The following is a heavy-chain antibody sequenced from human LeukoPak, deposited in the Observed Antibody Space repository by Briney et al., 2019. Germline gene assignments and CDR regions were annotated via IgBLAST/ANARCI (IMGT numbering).Heavy chain of an antibody. CDR1: GYTFTGYY. V-gene: IGHV1-2*04. CDR3: ARDLGTTYDILTGYPGTY. D-gene: IGHD3-9*01. CDR2: INPNSGGT. Sequence: GASVKVSCKASGYTFTGYYMHWVRQAPGQGLEWMGWINPNSGGTNYAQKFQGWVTMTRDTSISTAYMELSRLRSDDTAVYYCARDLGTTYDILTGYPGTYWGQGTLVTVSS. J-gene: IGHJ4*02.